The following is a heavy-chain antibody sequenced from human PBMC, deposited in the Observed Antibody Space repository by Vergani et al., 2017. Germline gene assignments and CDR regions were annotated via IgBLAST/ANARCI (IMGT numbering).Heavy chain of an antibody. Sequence: VQLVESGGGVVQPGTSLRLSCVVSGFALNRHAMYWVRQAPGKGLEWVVGISFDGTNEYYLDLVKGRFTISRDIAKNTLYLQVRSLRLEDTGVYHCVRDRGLCAGGRCYTEAWDYWGQGTPVTVSS. CDR2: ISFDGTNE. CDR3: VRDRGLCAGGRCYTEAWDY. J-gene: IGHJ4*02. CDR1: GFALNRHA. V-gene: IGHV3-30-3*01. D-gene: IGHD2-2*02.